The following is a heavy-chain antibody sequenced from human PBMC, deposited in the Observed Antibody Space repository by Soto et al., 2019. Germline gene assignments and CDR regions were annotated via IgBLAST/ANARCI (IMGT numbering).Heavy chain of an antibody. J-gene: IGHJ3*01. CDR3: ARAGFCCCGSCYADAFDF. CDR1: DDSISSYY. CDR2: IYYSGST. V-gene: IGHV4-59*08. Sequence: TPSLTSTVADDSISSYYRTWIRHPPRKKLEWIGYIYYSGSTNNNPSLKSRVTITVDTSKNQSSQKLGSVTAADTAVYYCARAGFCCCGSCYADAFDFWGQGTMVTVSS. D-gene: IGHD2-15*01.